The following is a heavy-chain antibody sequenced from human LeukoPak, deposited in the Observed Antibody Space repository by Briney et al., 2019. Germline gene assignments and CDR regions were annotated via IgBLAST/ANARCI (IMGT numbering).Heavy chain of an antibody. V-gene: IGHV3-23*01. Sequence: GSLRLSCAASGFTFSSYAMSWVRQAPGKGLEWVSAISGSGGSTYYADSVKGRFTISRDNSKNTLYLQMNSLRAEDTAVYYCAKLYSSSWYGEAYFDYWGQGTLVTVSS. J-gene: IGHJ4*02. CDR1: GFTFSSYA. CDR2: ISGSGGST. CDR3: AKLYSSSWYGEAYFDY. D-gene: IGHD6-13*01.